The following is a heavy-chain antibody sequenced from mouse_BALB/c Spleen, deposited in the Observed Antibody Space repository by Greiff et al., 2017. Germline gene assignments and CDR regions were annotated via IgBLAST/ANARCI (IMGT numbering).Heavy chain of an antibody. CDR3: ARQNYEDAMDY. CDR2: ISSGGGST. V-gene: IGHV5-12-1*01. J-gene: IGHJ4*01. CDR1: GFAFSSYD. D-gene: IGHD1-1*01. Sequence: EVNVVESGGGLVKPGGSLKLSCAASGFAFSSYDMSWVRQTPEKRLEWVAYISSGGGSTYYPDTVKGRFTISRDNAKNTLYLQMSSLKSEDTAMYYCARQNYEDAMDYWGQGTSVTVSS.